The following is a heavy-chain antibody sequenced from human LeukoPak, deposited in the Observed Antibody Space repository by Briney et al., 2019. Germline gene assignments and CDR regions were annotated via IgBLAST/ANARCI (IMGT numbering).Heavy chain of an antibody. CDR3: ARGGSYGDY. CDR2: VNPDGSST. D-gene: IGHD3-16*01. J-gene: IGHJ4*02. CDR1: GFTFTRYL. V-gene: IGHV3-74*01. Sequence: GGSLRLSCAASGFTFTRYLMHWVRQAPGKGLVWVSRVNPDGSSTTYGDSVKGRFPSSRDNAKNTLYLQMNSLRADDTAVYYCARGGSYGDYWGQGILVTVSS.